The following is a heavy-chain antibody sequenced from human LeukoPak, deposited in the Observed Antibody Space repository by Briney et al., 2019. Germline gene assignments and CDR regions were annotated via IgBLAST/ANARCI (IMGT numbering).Heavy chain of an antibody. CDR1: GFTVSGDY. CDR2: ISGSGGST. V-gene: IGHV3-23*01. D-gene: IGHD4-23*01. Sequence: GGSLRLSCAVSGFTVSGDYMSWVRQAPGKGLEWVSAISGSGGSTYYADSVKGRFTISRDNSKNALYLQMNSLRAEDTAVYYCAKTERWPYYFDYWGQGTLVTVSS. J-gene: IGHJ4*02. CDR3: AKTERWPYYFDY.